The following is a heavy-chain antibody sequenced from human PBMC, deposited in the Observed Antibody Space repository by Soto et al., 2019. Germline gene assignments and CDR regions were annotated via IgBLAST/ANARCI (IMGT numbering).Heavy chain of an antibody. D-gene: IGHD2-2*02. Sequence: ASVKVSCKASGYTFTSYAMHWVRQAPGQRLEWMGWINAGNGNTKYSQKFQGRVTITRDTSASTAYMELSSLRSEDTAVYYCAKSATVPAAIAYWGKGTLVTVYS. CDR3: AKSATVPAAIAY. CDR2: INAGNGNT. CDR1: GYTFTSYA. J-gene: IGHJ4*02. V-gene: IGHV1-3*01.